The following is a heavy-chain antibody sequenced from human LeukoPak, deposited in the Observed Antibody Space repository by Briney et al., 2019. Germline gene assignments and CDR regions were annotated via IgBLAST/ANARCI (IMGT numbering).Heavy chain of an antibody. CDR2: INPSGGST. J-gene: IGHJ4*02. D-gene: IGHD5-12*01. CDR1: GFTFTSYY. Sequence: GASVKVSCKASGFTFTSYYMHWVRQAPGQGLEWMGIINPSGGSTSYAQKFQGGVTMTRDTSTSTVYMELSSLRSEDTAVYYCARAHSGYDYLCFNWGQGTLVTVSS. V-gene: IGHV1-46*01. CDR3: ARAHSGYDYLCFN.